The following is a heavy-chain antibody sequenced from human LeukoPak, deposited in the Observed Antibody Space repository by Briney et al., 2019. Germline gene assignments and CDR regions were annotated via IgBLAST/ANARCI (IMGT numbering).Heavy chain of an antibody. J-gene: IGHJ5*02. CDR1: GGSINNGGYY. V-gene: IGHV4-31*03. CDR3: ASSIVVVPAAIGNWFDP. CDR2: IYYSGSS. Sequence: SETLSLTCTVSGGSINNGGYYWSWIRQHPGKGLEWIGYIYYSGSSYYNPSLRSRVTISVDTSKNHFSLKLSSVTAADTAVYYCASSIVVVPAAIGNWFDPWGQGTLVTVSP. D-gene: IGHD2-2*01.